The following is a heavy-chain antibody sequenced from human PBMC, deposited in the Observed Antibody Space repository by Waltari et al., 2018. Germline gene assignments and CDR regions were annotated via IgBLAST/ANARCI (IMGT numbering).Heavy chain of an antibody. Sequence: QVQLVESGGGVVQPGRSLRLSCAASGFTFSSYGMHWVRQAPGKGLEWVAVIWYDGSNKYYADSVKGRFTISRDNSKSTLYLQMNSLRAEDTAVYYCARDLQSSSWYERDYYDYGMDVWGQGTTVTVSS. J-gene: IGHJ6*02. CDR1: GFTFSSYG. V-gene: IGHV3-33*01. CDR2: IWYDGSNK. D-gene: IGHD6-13*01. CDR3: ARDLQSSSWYERDYYDYGMDV.